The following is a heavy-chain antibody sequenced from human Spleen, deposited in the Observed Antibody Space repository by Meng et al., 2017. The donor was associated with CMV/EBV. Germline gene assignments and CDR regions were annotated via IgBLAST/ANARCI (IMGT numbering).Heavy chain of an antibody. J-gene: IGHJ4*02. Sequence: SGFTFSTYWMSWVRQAPGKGLEWVANIKEDGSEKYYVDSVKGRFTISRDNAKNSLYLQMNSLRVEDRAVYHCARDRWERMVPNSFDYWGQGTLVTVSS. V-gene: IGHV3-7*01. D-gene: IGHD1-26*01. CDR3: ARDRWERMVPNSFDY. CDR1: GFTFSTYW. CDR2: IKEDGSEK.